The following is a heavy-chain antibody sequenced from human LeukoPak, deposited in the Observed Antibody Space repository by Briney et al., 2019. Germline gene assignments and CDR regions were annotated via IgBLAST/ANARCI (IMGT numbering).Heavy chain of an antibody. CDR2: IYYSGST. D-gene: IGHD6-25*01. Sequence: KPSETLSLTCTVSGGSISSYYWSWIRQPPGKGLEWIGYIYYSGSTNYNPSLKSRVTISVDTSKNQFSLKLSSVTAADTAVYYCARGRSGSSSGWPKRYYFDYWGQGTLVTVSS. V-gene: IGHV4-59*01. J-gene: IGHJ4*02. CDR1: GGSISSYY. CDR3: ARGRSGSSSGWPKRYYFDY.